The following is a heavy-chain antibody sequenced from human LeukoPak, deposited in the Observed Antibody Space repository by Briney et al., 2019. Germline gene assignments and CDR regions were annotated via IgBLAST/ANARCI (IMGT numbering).Heavy chain of an antibody. CDR1: GFTFSDYS. Sequence: GRSLRLSCSASGFTFSDYSMHWVRQAPGKGFDWVTVVTHDGSKRYYADSVEGRFTISRDNSKDMVYLQMNSLRADDTAVYYCASGLLTSSSGYPYFEIWGQGTLVTVSS. D-gene: IGHD3-22*01. V-gene: IGHV3-30*07. CDR3: ASGLLTSSSGYPYFEI. CDR2: VTHDGSKR. J-gene: IGHJ4*02.